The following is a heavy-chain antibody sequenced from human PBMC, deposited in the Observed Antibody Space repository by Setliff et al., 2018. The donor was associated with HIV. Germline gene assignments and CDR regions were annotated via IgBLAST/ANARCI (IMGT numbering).Heavy chain of an antibody. D-gene: IGHD2-2*01. CDR3: LQYCSGTSCHLPDV. Sequence: SLRLSCTDSGFTFGDYAMTWVRQAPGKGLEWVGFISGKRGKAIGGTTEHAASVRGRVTISRDDSKSLAYLQMNSLKTEDTAVYYCLQYCSGTSCHLPDVWGQGTTVTVSS. CDR2: ISGKRGKAIGGTT. V-gene: IGHV3-49*04. CDR1: GFTFGDYA. J-gene: IGHJ6*02.